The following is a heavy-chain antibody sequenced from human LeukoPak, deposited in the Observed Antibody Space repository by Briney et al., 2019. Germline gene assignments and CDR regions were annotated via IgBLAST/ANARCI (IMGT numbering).Heavy chain of an antibody. CDR3: ARALGQWLVHFGWFDP. V-gene: IGHV4-34*01. CDR2: INHSGST. Sequence: SETLSLTCAVYGGAFSGYYWSWIRPPPGKGLEWIGEINHSGSTNYNPSLKSRVTISVDTSKNQFSLKLSSVTAADTAVYYCARALGQWLVHFGWFDPWGQGTLVTVSS. CDR1: GGAFSGYY. J-gene: IGHJ5*02. D-gene: IGHD6-19*01.